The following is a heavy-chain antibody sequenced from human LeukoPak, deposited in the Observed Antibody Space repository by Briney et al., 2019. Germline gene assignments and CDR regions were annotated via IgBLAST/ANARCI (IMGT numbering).Heavy chain of an antibody. CDR2: ISGSGGST. V-gene: IGHV3-23*01. CDR3: AKQPMITFGGVIVIPDDAFDI. J-gene: IGHJ3*02. CDR1: GFTFSSYA. Sequence: GGSLRLSCAASGFTFSSYAMSWVRQAPGKGLEWVSAISGSGGSTYYADSVKGRFTISRDNSKNTLYLQMNSLRAEDTAVYHCAKQPMITFGGVIVIPDDAFDIWGQGTMVTVSS. D-gene: IGHD3-16*02.